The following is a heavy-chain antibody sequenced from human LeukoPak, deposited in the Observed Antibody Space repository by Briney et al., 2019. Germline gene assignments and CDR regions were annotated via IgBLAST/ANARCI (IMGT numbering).Heavy chain of an antibody. Sequence: PGGSLRLSCAASGFTFSSYEMNWVRQAPGKGLEWVSYISSSGSTIYYADSVKGRFTISRDNAKNSLYLQMNSLRAEDTAVYYCARLAYCGGDCYWLDLWGRGTLVTISS. CDR2: ISSSGSTI. CDR3: ARLAYCGGDCYWLDL. CDR1: GFTFSSYE. V-gene: IGHV3-48*03. J-gene: IGHJ2*01. D-gene: IGHD2-21*02.